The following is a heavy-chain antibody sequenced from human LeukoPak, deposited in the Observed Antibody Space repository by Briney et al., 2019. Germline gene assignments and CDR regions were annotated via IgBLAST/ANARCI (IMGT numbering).Heavy chain of an antibody. J-gene: IGHJ4*02. CDR1: GGTFSSYA. Sequence: ASVKVSCKASGGTFSSYAISWVRQAPGQGLEWMGWINPNSGDTNYAQKFQGRVTMTRDTSINTAFMELSRLRSDDTAVYYCARDRHWNQGNFDYWGQGTLVTVSS. CDR2: INPNSGDT. D-gene: IGHD1-1*01. V-gene: IGHV1-2*02. CDR3: ARDRHWNQGNFDY.